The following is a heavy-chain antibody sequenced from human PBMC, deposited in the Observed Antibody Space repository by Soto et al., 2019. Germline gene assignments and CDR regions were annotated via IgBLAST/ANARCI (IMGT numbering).Heavy chain of an antibody. V-gene: IGHV1-69*13. CDR2: IIPIFGTA. J-gene: IGHJ6*02. CDR1: GYTFTSYG. CDR3: AGVVPAAIHYYYGMDV. Sequence: SVKVSCKASGYTFTSYGIRWVRQPPGQGLEWMGGIIPIFGTANYAQKLQGRVTITADESTSTAYMELSSLRSEDTAVYYCAGVVPAAIHYYYGMDVWGQGTTVTVSS. D-gene: IGHD2-2*01.